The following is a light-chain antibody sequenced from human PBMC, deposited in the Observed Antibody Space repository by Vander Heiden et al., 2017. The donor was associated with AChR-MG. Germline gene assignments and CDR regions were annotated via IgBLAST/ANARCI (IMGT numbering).Light chain of an antibody. Sequence: QAVVTQEPSLTVSPGGTVTLTCGSSTGVGTSGHYPYWFQQKPGQAPRTLIFDTSNKHSWTPARFSGSLLGGRAVLTLSGAQPEDEAEYYCLLCYGGTFVFGTGTRVTIL. CDR3: LLCYGGTFV. CDR1: TGVGTSGHY. J-gene: IGLJ1*01. CDR2: DTS. V-gene: IGLV7-46*01.